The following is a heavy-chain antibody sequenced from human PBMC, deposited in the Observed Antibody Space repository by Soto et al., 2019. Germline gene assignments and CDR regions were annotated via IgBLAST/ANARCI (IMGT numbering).Heavy chain of an antibody. Sequence: GASLKISCKGSGYSFTSYWISWVRQMPGKGLEWMGRIDPSDSYTNYSPSFQGHVTISADKSISTAYLQWSSLKASDTAMYYCARQVGRYDFWSGYPPFDPWGQGTLVSVSS. CDR3: ARQVGRYDFWSGYPPFDP. J-gene: IGHJ5*02. V-gene: IGHV5-10-1*01. D-gene: IGHD3-3*01. CDR1: GYSFTSYW. CDR2: IDPSDSYT.